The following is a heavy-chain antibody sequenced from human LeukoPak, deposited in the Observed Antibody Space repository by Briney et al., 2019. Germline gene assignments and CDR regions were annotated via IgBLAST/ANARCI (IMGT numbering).Heavy chain of an antibody. CDR2: ISYDGSNK. J-gene: IGHJ4*02. CDR1: GFTFSSYG. Sequence: GGSLRPSCAASGFTFSSYGMHWVRQAPGKGLEWVAVISYDGSNKYYADSVKGRFTISRDNSKNTLYLQMNSLRAEDTAVYYCAKDRSSAKDYWGQGTLVTVSS. V-gene: IGHV3-30*18. D-gene: IGHD6-13*01. CDR3: AKDRSSAKDY.